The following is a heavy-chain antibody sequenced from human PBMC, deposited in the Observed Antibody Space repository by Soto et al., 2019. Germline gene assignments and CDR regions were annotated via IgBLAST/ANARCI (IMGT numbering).Heavy chain of an antibody. D-gene: IGHD2-21*02. Sequence: QVHLVESGGGVVQPGRSLRLSCAASGFNFNSYTFNWVRQAPGKGLEWVAMISPDGSKTNYADALKGRFTISRDNSNNKVFLQMNSLTTEDSAIYFCARGLLQVMVPFDHWGQGTLGTVS. CDR2: ISPDGSKT. CDR1: GFNFNSYT. V-gene: IGHV3-30-3*01. CDR3: ARGLLQVMVPFDH. J-gene: IGHJ4*02.